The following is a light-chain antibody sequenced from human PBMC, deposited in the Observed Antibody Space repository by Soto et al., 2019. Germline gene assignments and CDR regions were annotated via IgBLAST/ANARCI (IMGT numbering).Light chain of an antibody. CDR3: QQYGSSRT. Sequence: EIVLTQSPGTLSLSPGERATLSCRASQSVSSSYLAWYQQKPGQAPRLLIYGASSRAPGIPDRFSGSGSGTDFTLTICRLEPEVFAVFYCQQYGSSRTFGQGTKV. CDR2: GAS. V-gene: IGKV3-20*01. CDR1: QSVSSSY. J-gene: IGKJ1*01.